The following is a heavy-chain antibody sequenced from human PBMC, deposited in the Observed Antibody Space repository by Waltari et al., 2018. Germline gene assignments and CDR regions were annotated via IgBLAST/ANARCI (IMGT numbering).Heavy chain of an antibody. Sequence: QVQLVQSGAEVKKPGAPVKVSCKASGYTFTSYDINWVRQATGQGLEGVGWINPNRGGTNYAQKFQGWVTMTRDTSISTAYMELSRLRSDDTAVYYCARAANSSGWIRFDYWGQGTLVTVSS. J-gene: IGHJ4*02. CDR1: GYTFTSYD. CDR2: INPNRGGT. CDR3: ARAANSSGWIRFDY. D-gene: IGHD6-19*01. V-gene: IGHV1-2*04.